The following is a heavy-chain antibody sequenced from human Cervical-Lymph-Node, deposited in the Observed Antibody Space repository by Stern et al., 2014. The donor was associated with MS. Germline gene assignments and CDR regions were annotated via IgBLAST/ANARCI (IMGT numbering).Heavy chain of an antibody. CDR2: IYHRGRT. CDR3: ARSSTVTPNAFDI. CDR1: GGSIRSGGYS. Sequence: QVQLQESGSGLVKPSQTLSLTCAVSGGSIRSGGYSWSWIRQPPGKGLEWLGYIYHRGRTYYHPSLKSRVTISVDQSKNQHSLKLSSVTAADTAVYYCARSSTVTPNAFDIWGQGTMVTVSS. D-gene: IGHD4-17*01. J-gene: IGHJ3*02. V-gene: IGHV4-30-2*01.